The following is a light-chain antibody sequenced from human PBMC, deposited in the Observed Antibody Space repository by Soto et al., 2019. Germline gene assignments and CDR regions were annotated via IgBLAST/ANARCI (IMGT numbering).Light chain of an antibody. Sequence: DIQMNQSPSTLSASVGDRVTITCRASQSISTWLAWYQQKPGKAPKLLIYKASTLESGVPSRFSGGGSGTEFTLTISSVQPDDIATYSCQQYNSYSWTFGQVTNVDIK. CDR2: KAS. CDR3: QQYNSYSWT. CDR1: QSISTW. J-gene: IGKJ1*01. V-gene: IGKV1-5*03.